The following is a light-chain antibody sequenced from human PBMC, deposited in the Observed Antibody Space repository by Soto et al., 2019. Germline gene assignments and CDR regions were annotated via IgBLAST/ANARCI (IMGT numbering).Light chain of an antibody. J-gene: IGLJ1*01. V-gene: IGLV3-21*02. CDR2: DAT. CDR1: RIGSKI. CDR3: LVWASTAEFFV. Sequence: SYELTQPPSVSVAPGQTAKITCGGDRIGSKIVHWYKQRPGQAPVAVVFDATDRASGIPDRISASRAGDTATLTISRVDAGDEADYYCLVWASTAEFFVFWSGTKVTVL.